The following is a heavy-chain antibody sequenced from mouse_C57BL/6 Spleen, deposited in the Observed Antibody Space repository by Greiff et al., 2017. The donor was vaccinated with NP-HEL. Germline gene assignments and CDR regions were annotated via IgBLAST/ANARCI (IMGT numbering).Heavy chain of an antibody. V-gene: IGHV1-82*01. CDR2: IYPGDGDT. CDR3: ARGRGSHWYFDV. Sequence: QVQLKESGPELVKPGASVKISCKASGYAFSSSWMNWVKQRPGKGLEWIGRIYPGDGDTNYNGKFKGKATLTADKSSSTAYMQLSSLTSEDSAVYFCARGRGSHWYFDVWGTGTTVTVSS. D-gene: IGHD1-1*01. J-gene: IGHJ1*03. CDR1: GYAFSSSW.